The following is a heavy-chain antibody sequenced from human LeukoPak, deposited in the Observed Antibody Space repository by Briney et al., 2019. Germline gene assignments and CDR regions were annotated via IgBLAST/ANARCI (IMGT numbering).Heavy chain of an antibody. CDR1: GFTFSDYY. V-gene: IGHV3-11*04. CDR3: ARVVVGSVTFIAVAQYYFDY. Sequence: VKPGGSLRLSCAASGFTFSDYYMSWIRQAPGKGLEWVSYISSSGSTIYYADSVKGRFTISRDNAKNSLYLQMNSLRAEDTAVYYCARVVVGSVTFIAVAQYYFDYWGQGTLVTVSS. D-gene: IGHD6-19*01. J-gene: IGHJ4*02. CDR2: ISSSGSTI.